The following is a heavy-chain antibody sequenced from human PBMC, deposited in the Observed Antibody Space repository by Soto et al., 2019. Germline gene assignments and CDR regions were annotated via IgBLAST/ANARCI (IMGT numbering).Heavy chain of an antibody. Sequence: EVQLLESGGGVVQPGGSLRLSCAASGFPLSTYGMTWVRQAPGKGLEWVSAITGTGGNTYYVDSVKGRFTSSRDNSKNMLYLQVNSLRVEDTAVYYCARIRGYWYGLDVWGQWTTVTVSS. CDR2: ITGTGGNT. CDR3: ARIRGYWYGLDV. CDR1: GFPLSTYG. J-gene: IGHJ6*02. V-gene: IGHV3-23*01.